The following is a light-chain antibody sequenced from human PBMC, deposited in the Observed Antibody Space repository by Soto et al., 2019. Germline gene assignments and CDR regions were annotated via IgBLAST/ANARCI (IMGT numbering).Light chain of an antibody. CDR3: QQRSNWWT. J-gene: IGKJ1*01. CDR1: QSMGSN. CDR2: GAS. V-gene: IGKV3-11*01. Sequence: EIVMTQSPASLSVSPGERATLSFRASQSMGSNLAWYQQKPGQAPRLLIYGASTRATGIPARFSGSGSVTDFTLTISSLEPEDFAVYYCQQRSNWWTFGQGTKVDIK.